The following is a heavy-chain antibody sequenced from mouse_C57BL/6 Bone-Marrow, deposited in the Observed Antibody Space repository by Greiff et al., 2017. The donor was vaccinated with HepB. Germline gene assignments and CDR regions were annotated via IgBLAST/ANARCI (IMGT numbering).Heavy chain of an antibody. Sequence: QVQLQQSGPELVKPGASVKISCKASGYAFSSSWMNWVKQRPGKGLEWIGRIYPGDGDTNYNGKFKGKATLTADKSSSTAYMQLSSLTSEDSAVYFCARNSLYGSSRAWFAYWGQGTLVTVSA. CDR3: ARNSLYGSSRAWFAY. CDR2: IYPGDGDT. CDR1: GYAFSSSW. D-gene: IGHD1-1*01. V-gene: IGHV1-82*01. J-gene: IGHJ3*01.